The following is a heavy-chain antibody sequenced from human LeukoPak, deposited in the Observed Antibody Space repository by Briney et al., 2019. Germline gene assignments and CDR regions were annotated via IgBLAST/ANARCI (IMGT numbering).Heavy chain of an antibody. J-gene: IGHJ4*02. CDR2: IYYSGST. V-gene: IGHV4-39*07. CDR3: ARGYPNLFTPNLGL. D-gene: IGHD1-26*01. Sequence: PSETLSLTCTVSGGSISSSSYYWGWIRQPPGKGLEWIGSIYYSGSTYYNPSLKSRVTISVDTSKNQFSLKLSSVTAADTAVYYCARGYPNLFTPNLGLWGQGTLVTVSS. CDR1: GGSISSSSYY.